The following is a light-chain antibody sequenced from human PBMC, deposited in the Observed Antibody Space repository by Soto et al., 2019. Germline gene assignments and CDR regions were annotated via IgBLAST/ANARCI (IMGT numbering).Light chain of an antibody. Sequence: QSVLTQPASVSGSPGQSIAISCTGTSSDVGAYDYVSWYQQHPGQAPKLMIYDVYNRPSGVSYRFSGSKSGNTASLTISGLQAEDEADYYCSSYTDTTLVVFGGGTKLTVL. CDR1: SSDVGAYDY. CDR2: DVY. V-gene: IGLV2-14*01. CDR3: SSYTDTTLVV. J-gene: IGLJ2*01.